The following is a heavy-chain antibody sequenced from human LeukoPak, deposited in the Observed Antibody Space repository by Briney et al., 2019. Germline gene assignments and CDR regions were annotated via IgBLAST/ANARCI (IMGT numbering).Heavy chain of an antibody. J-gene: IGHJ4*02. Sequence: ASVKVSCKASGYTFTSYDINWVRQATGQGLEWMGWMNPNSGNTGYAQKFQGRVTITRNTSISTAYMELSSLRSEDTAVYYCARTCSGSYLLGYWGQGTLVTVSS. D-gene: IGHD1-26*01. CDR2: MNPNSGNT. CDR1: GYTFTSYD. V-gene: IGHV1-8*03. CDR3: ARTCSGSYLLGY.